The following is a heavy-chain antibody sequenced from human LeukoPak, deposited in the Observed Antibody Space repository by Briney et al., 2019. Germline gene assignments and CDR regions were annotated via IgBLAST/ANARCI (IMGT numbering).Heavy chain of an antibody. CDR2: IKQDGSEK. Sequence: GGSLRLSCVTSGLTFSIDWMSSARQAPGKGLEWVHNIKQDGSEKYYVDSVKGRFTISRDNSKNTLYMQMSSLRAEDTAVYYCAKDGLRGYSYGYRVSVVRFDYWGQGTLVTVSS. CDR3: AKDGLRGYSYGYRVSVVRFDY. V-gene: IGHV3-7*01. CDR1: GLTFSIDW. D-gene: IGHD5-18*01. J-gene: IGHJ4*02.